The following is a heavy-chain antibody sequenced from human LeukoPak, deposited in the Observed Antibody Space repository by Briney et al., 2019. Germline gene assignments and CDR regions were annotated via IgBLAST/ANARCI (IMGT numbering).Heavy chain of an antibody. Sequence: PSETLSLTCTVSGGSISSGSYYWSWIRQPAGKGLEWIGRIYTSGSTNYNPSLKSRVTISVDTSKNQFSLKLSSVTAADTAVYYCARSMVRGVINYWSQGTLVTVSS. CDR1: GGSISSGSYY. CDR3: ARSMVRGVINY. J-gene: IGHJ4*02. D-gene: IGHD3-10*01. V-gene: IGHV4-61*02. CDR2: IYTSGST.